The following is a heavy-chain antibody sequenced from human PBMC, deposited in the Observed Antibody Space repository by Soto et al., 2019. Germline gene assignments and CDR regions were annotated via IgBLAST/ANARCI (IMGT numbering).Heavy chain of an antibody. CDR1: GYIFTSYW. CDR2: IYPGDSDT. J-gene: IGHJ6*02. V-gene: IGHV5-51*01. Sequence: PGESLKISCTGSGYIFTSYWIGWVRQMPGKGLEWMGIIYPGDSDTRYSPSFQGQVTISADKSISTAYLQWSSLKASDTAMYYCAGGGVRGVITRTRDYYGMDVWGQGTTVTVSS. CDR3: AGGGVRGVITRTRDYYGMDV. D-gene: IGHD3-10*01.